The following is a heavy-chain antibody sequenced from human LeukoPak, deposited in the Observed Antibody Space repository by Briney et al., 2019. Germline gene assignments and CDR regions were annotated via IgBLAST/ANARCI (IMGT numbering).Heavy chain of an antibody. V-gene: IGHV4-59*08. D-gene: IGHD6-13*01. CDR2: IYSSGST. J-gene: IGHJ4*02. Sequence: PSETLSLTCTVSGGSISSYHWSWIRRPPGKGLEWIGYIYSSGSTNYNPSLESRVTISVDTSKNQFSLKLSSVTAADTAVYYCARLGYTSNWYKIDYWGQGTLVTVSS. CDR1: GGSISSYH. CDR3: ARLGYTSNWYKIDY.